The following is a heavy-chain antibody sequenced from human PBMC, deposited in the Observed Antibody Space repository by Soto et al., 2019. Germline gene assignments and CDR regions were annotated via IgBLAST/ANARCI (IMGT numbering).Heavy chain of an antibody. CDR2: MNPNSGNT. Sequence: ASVKVSCKASGYTFTSYDINWVRQATGQGLECLGWMNPNSGNTGYVQKFQGRVTMTRDASVSTAYMELSSLRSEDTAVYYCARAVAVPADFDYWGQGTLVTVSS. CDR1: GYTFTSYD. J-gene: IGHJ4*02. D-gene: IGHD6-19*01. CDR3: ARAVAVPADFDY. V-gene: IGHV1-8*01.